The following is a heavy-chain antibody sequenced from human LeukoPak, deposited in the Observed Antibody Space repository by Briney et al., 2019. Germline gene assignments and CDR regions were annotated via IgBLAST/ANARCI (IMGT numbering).Heavy chain of an antibody. CDR2: ISYDGSNK. CDR3: AKDQAYYCSGGSCYLPLDY. D-gene: IGHD2-15*01. CDR1: GFTFSSYG. Sequence: GGSLRLSCVASGFTFSSYGMHWVRQAPGKGLEWVAVISYDGSNKYYADSVKGRFTISRDNSKNTLYLQMNSLRAEDTAVYYCAKDQAYYCSGGSCYLPLDYWGQGTLVTVSS. J-gene: IGHJ4*02. V-gene: IGHV3-30*18.